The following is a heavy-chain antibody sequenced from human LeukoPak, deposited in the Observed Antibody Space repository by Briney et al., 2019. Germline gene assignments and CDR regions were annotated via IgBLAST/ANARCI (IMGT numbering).Heavy chain of an antibody. CDR3: ASTGDIGYCSSTSCRFDY. CDR2: IYSGGST. Sequence: GGSLRLSCAASSFSVSSNYMTWVRQAPGKGLECVSVIYSGGSTYYADSVKGRFTISRDNSKNTLYLQMNSLRAEDTAVYFCASTGDIGYCSSTSCRFDYWGQGILVTVSS. D-gene: IGHD2-2*01. CDR1: SFSVSSNY. V-gene: IGHV3-53*01. J-gene: IGHJ4*02.